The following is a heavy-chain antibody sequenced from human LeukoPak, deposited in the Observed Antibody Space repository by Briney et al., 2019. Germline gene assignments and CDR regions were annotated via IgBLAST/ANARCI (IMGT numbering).Heavy chain of an antibody. J-gene: IGHJ4*02. CDR1: GGSISSSSYY. V-gene: IGHV4-39*07. CDR3: ARVGALDFDFDY. Sequence: SETLSLTCTVSGGSISSSSYYWGWIRQPPGKGLEWIGSIYYSGSTYYNPSLKSRVTISVDRSNNQFSLKLTSVTAADTAVYYCARVGALDFDFDYWGQGTLVTVSS. CDR2: IYYSGST. D-gene: IGHD3-9*01.